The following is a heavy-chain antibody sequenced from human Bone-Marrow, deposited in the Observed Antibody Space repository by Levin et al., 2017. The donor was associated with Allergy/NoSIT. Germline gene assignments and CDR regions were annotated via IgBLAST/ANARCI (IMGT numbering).Heavy chain of an antibody. CDR3: ARVSTILRGIVVVPAARRHNWFDP. V-gene: IGHV7-4-1*02. Sequence: ASVKVSCKASGYTFTSYAMNWVRQAPGQGLEWMGWINTNTGNPTYAQGFTGRFVFSLDTSVSTAYLQISSLKAEDTAVYYCARVSTILRGIVVVPAARRHNWFDPWGQGTLVTVSS. J-gene: IGHJ5*02. CDR2: INTNTGNP. CDR1: GYTFTSYA. D-gene: IGHD2-2*01.